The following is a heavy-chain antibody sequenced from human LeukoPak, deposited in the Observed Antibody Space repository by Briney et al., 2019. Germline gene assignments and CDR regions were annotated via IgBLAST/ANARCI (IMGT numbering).Heavy chain of an antibody. CDR3: ALMVRGVISGFRYFDL. V-gene: IGHV4-38-2*02. D-gene: IGHD3-10*01. Sequence: SETLSLTCTVSGYSISSGFYWGWIRQPPGKGLEWIGSIYHSGSTYYNPSRKSRVTISVDTSKNQFSLKLSSVTAADTAVYYCALMVRGVISGFRYFDLWGRGTLVTVSS. CDR2: IYHSGST. J-gene: IGHJ2*01. CDR1: GYSISSGFY.